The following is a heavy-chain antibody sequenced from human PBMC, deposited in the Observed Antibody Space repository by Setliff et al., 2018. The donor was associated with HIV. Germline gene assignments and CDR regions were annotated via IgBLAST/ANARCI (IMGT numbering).Heavy chain of an antibody. V-gene: IGHV4-59*11. CDR3: AREYVVSHYYYYFLDV. CDR2: MYYSGST. D-gene: IGHD2-15*01. Sequence: SETLSLTCTVSGGSISSHYWSWIRQPPGKGLEWIGYMYYSGSTDYNPSLKSRVTISLDTSKSQFSLRLNSVTAADTAVYYCAREYVVSHYYYYFLDVWGKGTTVTVSS. CDR1: GGSISSHY. J-gene: IGHJ6*03.